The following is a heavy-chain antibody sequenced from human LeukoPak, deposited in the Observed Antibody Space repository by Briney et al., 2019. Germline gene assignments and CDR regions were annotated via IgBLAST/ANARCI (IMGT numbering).Heavy chain of an antibody. CDR1: GFTFSSYA. CDR3: ARDRVQDYYYYYGMDV. Sequence: GGSLRLSCAASGFTFSSYAMHWVRQAPGKGLEWVAVISYDGSNKYYADSVKGRFTISRDNAKNSLYLQMNSLRDEDTAVYYCARDRVQDYYYYYGMDVWGQGTTVTVSS. V-gene: IGHV3-30-3*01. J-gene: IGHJ6*02. CDR2: ISYDGSNK.